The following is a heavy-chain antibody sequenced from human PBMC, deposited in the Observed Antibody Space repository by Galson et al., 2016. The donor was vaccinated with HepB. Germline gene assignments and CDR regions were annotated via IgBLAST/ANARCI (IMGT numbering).Heavy chain of an antibody. CDR1: GDSVSSNSAA. D-gene: IGHD6-19*01. J-gene: IGHJ4*02. Sequence: CAISGDSVSSNSAAWNWIRQSPSGGLEWLGRTYYRSNWYNDYAVSVRSRITINPDTSKNQFYLQLNSVTPEDTAVYYCAQENDSRGWVLAHWGQGTLVTVSS. CDR3: AQENDSRGWVLAH. CDR2: TYYRSNWYN. V-gene: IGHV6-1*01.